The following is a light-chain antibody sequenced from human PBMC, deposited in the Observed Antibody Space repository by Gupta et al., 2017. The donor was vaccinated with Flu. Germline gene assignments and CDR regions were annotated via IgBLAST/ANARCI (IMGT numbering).Light chain of an antibody. J-gene: IGKJ2*01. V-gene: IGKV1-8*01. CDR3: QQYYSYPYT. Sequence: PSSFSASTGDRVTIPGRASQGISSYLAWYQQKPGKAPKLLIYAASTLQSGVPSRFSGSGSGTDFTLTISCLQSEDFATYYCQQYYSYPYTFGQGTKLEIK. CDR1: QGISSY. CDR2: AAS.